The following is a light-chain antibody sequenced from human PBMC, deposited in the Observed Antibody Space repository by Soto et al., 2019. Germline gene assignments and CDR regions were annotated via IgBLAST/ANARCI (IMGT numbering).Light chain of an antibody. CDR1: SSDVGGYNY. CDR3: SSTTSSSSYV. V-gene: IGLV2-14*01. CDR2: DGS. J-gene: IGLJ1*01. Sequence: QSALTQPASVSGSPGQSITISCTGTSSDVGGYNYVSWYQQHPGKAHKLMIDDGSNRHSGVSNRFSGSTSGNTASLPISGLQAEDEEDYYCSSTTSSSSYVFGTGTKLTVL.